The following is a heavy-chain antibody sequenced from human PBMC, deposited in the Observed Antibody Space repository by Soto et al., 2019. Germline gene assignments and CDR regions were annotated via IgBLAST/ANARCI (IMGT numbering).Heavy chain of an antibody. D-gene: IGHD2-2*01. J-gene: IGHJ4*02. Sequence: QVQLVESGGGVVQPGRSLRLSCAASGFTFSSYAMHWVRQAPGKGLEWVAVISYDGSNKYYADSVKGRFTISRDNSKNTLYLQMNSLRAEDTAVYYWARARLDTPALDYWGQGTLVTVSS. V-gene: IGHV3-30-3*01. CDR2: ISYDGSNK. CDR3: ARARLDTPALDY. CDR1: GFTFSSYA.